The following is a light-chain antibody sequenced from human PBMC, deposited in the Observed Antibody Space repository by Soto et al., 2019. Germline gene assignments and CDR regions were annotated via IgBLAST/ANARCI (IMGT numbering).Light chain of an antibody. J-gene: IGKJ5*01. CDR2: DAS. CDR1: QNINNY. Sequence: DIQMTQAPSSLPPSVRARVTITFQASQNINNYLNWYQQKPGRAPKLLIYDASNLEAGVPSRFRGSGSGTDFTFTISRLQPEDIATYYCQQYENLPTFGQGTRLEIK. V-gene: IGKV1-33*01. CDR3: QQYENLPT.